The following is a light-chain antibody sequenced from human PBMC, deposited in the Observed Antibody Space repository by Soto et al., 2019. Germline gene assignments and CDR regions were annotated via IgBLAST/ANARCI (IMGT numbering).Light chain of an antibody. V-gene: IGLV2-18*02. CDR1: SSDVGSYNR. J-gene: IGLJ1*01. CDR2: EVS. CDR3: RSYTSSITYV. Sequence: QSVLTQPPSVSGSPGQSVTISCTGTSSDVGSYNRVSWYQQPPGTAPKLMIYEVSNRPSGVPDRFSGSKSGNTASLTISGLQAEDEADYYCRSYTSSITYVFGTGTKVTVL.